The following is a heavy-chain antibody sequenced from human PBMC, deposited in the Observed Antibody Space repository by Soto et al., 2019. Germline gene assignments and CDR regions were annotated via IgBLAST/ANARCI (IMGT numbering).Heavy chain of an antibody. CDR1: GFTVSSNY. D-gene: IGHD2-21*01. J-gene: IGHJ3*01. V-gene: IGHV3-66*01. CDR2: LYSGAGT. CDR3: ARECGGDCSNAFDL. Sequence: VQLVESGGGLVQPGGSLRLSCAASGFTVSSNYMNWVRQAPGKGLEWLSVLYSGAGTYYADSVKDRFTISRDNSMNTLYLKLNSLRAEDTAIYYCARECGGDCSNAFDLWGQGTMVTVSP.